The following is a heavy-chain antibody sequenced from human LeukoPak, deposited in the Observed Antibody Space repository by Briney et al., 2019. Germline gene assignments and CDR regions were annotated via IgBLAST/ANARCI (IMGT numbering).Heavy chain of an antibody. V-gene: IGHV3-74*01. J-gene: IGHJ3*02. CDR1: GFTFSSYW. D-gene: IGHD2-21*02. Sequence: GGSLRLSCAASGFTFSSYWMDWVRQAPGKGLVWVSGINSDGKMTRYAESVKGRFTISRDNAKNTLYLQMNSLRAEDTSVYYCARVGSTDSPHAFDIWGQGTMVTVSS. CDR2: INSDGKMT. CDR3: ARVGSTDSPHAFDI.